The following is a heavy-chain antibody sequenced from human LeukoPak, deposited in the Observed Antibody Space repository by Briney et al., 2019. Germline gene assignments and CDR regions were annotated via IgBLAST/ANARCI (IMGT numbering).Heavy chain of an antibody. Sequence: GGSLRLSCAASGFTFSSYAMSWVRQAPGKGLEWVSAISGSGGSTYYADSVKGRFTISRDNSKNTLYLQMNSLRAEDTAVYYCAKDSRSVVVTADPYYFDYWGQGTLVTVSS. J-gene: IGHJ4*02. CDR2: ISGSGGST. CDR3: AKDSRSVVVTADPYYFDY. V-gene: IGHV3-23*01. CDR1: GFTFSSYA. D-gene: IGHD2-21*02.